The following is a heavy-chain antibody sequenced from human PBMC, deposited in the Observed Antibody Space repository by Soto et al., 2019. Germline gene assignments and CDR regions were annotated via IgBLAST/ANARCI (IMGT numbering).Heavy chain of an antibody. V-gene: IGHV4-4*02. J-gene: IGHJ4*02. Sequence: QVQLQESGPGLVKPSGTLSLTCAVSGVSISSSDWWSWVRQPPGKGLEWIGEISHSGSTNYSPSLSGRVTISLDKSKNQFSLKLTSVTASDTAVYYCARGYDRRGSPARCFDFWGQGTLVTVSS. CDR3: ARGYDRRGSPARCFDF. CDR1: GVSISSSDW. D-gene: IGHD3-22*01. CDR2: ISHSGST.